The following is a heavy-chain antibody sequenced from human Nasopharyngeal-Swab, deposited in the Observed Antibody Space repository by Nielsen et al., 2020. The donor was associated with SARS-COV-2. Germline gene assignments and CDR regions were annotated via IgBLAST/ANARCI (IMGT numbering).Heavy chain of an antibody. Sequence: ASVKVSCKASGYTFTSYYMHWVRQAPGQGLEWMGIINPNGGSTSYARKFQGRVTMTRDTSTMTVYMELSSLRSEDTAVYYCAREHPIVGGHDAFDMWGQGTMVTVSS. CDR3: AREHPIVGGHDAFDM. D-gene: IGHD1-26*01. CDR2: INPNGGST. CDR1: GYTFTSYY. V-gene: IGHV1-46*01. J-gene: IGHJ3*02.